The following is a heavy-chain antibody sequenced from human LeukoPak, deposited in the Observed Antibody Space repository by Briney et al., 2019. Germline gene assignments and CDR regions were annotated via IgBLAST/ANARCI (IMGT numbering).Heavy chain of an antibody. CDR3: ARGLPNWNYGRWQTSPYYFDY. Sequence: SETLSLTCAVYGGSFSGYHWSWIRQPPGKGLEWIGEINHSGSTNYNPSLKSRVTISVDTSKNQFSLKLSSVTAADTAVYYCARGLPNWNYGRWQTSPYYFDYWGQGTLVTVSS. CDR1: GGSFSGYH. J-gene: IGHJ4*02. CDR2: INHSGST. V-gene: IGHV4-34*01. D-gene: IGHD1-7*01.